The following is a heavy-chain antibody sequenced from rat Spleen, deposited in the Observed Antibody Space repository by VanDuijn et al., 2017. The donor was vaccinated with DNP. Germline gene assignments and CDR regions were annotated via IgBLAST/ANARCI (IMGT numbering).Heavy chain of an antibody. V-gene: IGHV3-1*01. CDR3: ARGLNYGGYNYYWYFDF. Sequence: EVQLQESGPGLVKPSQSLSLTCSVTGYSITSNYWGWIRKFPGNKMEWMGYISYSGYTGYNPSLKSRISITRDTSKNQFFLQLNSVTTEDTGTYYCARGLNYGGYNYYWYFDFWGPGTMVTVSS. CDR1: GYSITSNY. D-gene: IGHD1-11*01. CDR2: ISYSGYT. J-gene: IGHJ1*01.